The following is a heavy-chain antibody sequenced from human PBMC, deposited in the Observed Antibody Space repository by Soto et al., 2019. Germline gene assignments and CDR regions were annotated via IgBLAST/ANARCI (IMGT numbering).Heavy chain of an antibody. CDR3: ARVGRASMVRGVIGDYYYYMDV. Sequence: ASVKVSCKACGGTFSSYTISGVRQAPGQGLEWMGRIIPILGIANYAQKFQGRVTITADKSTSTAYMELSSLRSEDTAVYYCARVGRASMVRGVIGDYYYYMDVWGKGTTVTVSS. V-gene: IGHV1-69*02. CDR2: IIPILGIA. CDR1: GGTFSSYT. J-gene: IGHJ6*03. D-gene: IGHD3-10*01.